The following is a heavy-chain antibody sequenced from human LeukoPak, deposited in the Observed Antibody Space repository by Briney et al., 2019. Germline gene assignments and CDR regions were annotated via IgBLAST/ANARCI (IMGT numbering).Heavy chain of an antibody. D-gene: IGHD7-27*01. J-gene: IGHJ4*02. Sequence: GRSLRLSCAASGFTFSSYGMHWVRQAPGKGLEWVSIIGISGGGIHYADSVKGRFTISRDNSKNTLYLQMNSLRAEDTAVYYCAIDPNWGVDYWGQGVLVTVSS. V-gene: IGHV3-23*01. CDR2: IGISGGGI. CDR3: AIDPNWGVDY. CDR1: GFTFSSYG.